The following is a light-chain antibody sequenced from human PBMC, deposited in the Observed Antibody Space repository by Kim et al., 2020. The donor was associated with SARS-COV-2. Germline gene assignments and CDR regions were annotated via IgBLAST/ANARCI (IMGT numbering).Light chain of an antibody. CDR2: QDT. CDR3: QAWDSNSAHVV. Sequence: SYELTQPPSVSVSPGQTASITCSGDKLGDKYTHWYLQKPGQSPVVVIYQDTKRPSGILERFSGSNSGNTATLTISGTQAVDEADYYCQAWDSNSAHVVFGGGTQLTVL. CDR1: KLGDKY. J-gene: IGLJ2*01. V-gene: IGLV3-1*01.